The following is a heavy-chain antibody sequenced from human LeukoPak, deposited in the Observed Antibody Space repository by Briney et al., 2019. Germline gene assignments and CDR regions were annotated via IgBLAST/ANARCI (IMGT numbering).Heavy chain of an antibody. V-gene: IGHV1-46*01. CDR3: ARGPRNYGSGSYYGY. D-gene: IGHD3-10*01. Sequence: ASVKVSCKASGYTFTSYYMHWVRQAPGQGLEWMGIINPSGGSTSYAQKFQGRVTMTRDTSTSTVYMELSSLRSEDTVVYYCARGPRNYGSGSYYGYWGQGTLVTVSS. J-gene: IGHJ4*02. CDR2: INPSGGST. CDR1: GYTFTSYY.